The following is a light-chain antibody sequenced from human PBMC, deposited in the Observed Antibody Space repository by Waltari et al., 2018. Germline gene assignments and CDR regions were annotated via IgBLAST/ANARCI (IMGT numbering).Light chain of an antibody. CDR2: EAS. Sequence: QSALTQPASVSGSPGQSISISCIGTSRDVGPYNLVSWYQHHPGKAPKLIVFEASKRPSGVSNRFSGSKAANTASLIISGLQADDEAVYYCCSYAGSGSWVFGGGTKVTVI. V-gene: IGLV2-23*01. J-gene: IGLJ3*02. CDR1: SRDVGPYNL. CDR3: CSYAGSGSWV.